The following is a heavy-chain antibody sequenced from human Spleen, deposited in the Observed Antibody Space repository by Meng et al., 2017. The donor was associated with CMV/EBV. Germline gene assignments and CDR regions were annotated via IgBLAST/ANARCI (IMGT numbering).Heavy chain of an antibody. Sequence: GGSLRLSCEASGFSFSSSWMHWVRQAPGKGLMWVSRINGDGRTTDYADSVRGRFTISRDNAQSTLYLEINSLRAEDTAVYYCARELGYCSSTSCHAQGCGLDPWGQGTLVTVSS. CDR2: INGDGRTT. CDR3: ARELGYCSSTSCHAQGCGLDP. D-gene: IGHD2-2*01. V-gene: IGHV3-74*01. J-gene: IGHJ5*02. CDR1: GFSFSSSW.